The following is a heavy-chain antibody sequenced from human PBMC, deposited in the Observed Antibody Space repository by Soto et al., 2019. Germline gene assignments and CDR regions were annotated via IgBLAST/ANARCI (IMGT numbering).Heavy chain of an antibody. Sequence: ARRLSITGNSLRWVRQAPGQWHEWMGWINPNNGGTNYARKFKGWVTMTRDTSISTAYMDLTRLKSYDTAVYYCAIQRSGVGFCGQGTLGSVSS. CDR1: RLSITGNS. J-gene: IGHJ4*02. CDR2: INPNNGGT. V-gene: IGHV1-2*04. CDR3: AIQRSGVGF. D-gene: IGHD2-15*01.